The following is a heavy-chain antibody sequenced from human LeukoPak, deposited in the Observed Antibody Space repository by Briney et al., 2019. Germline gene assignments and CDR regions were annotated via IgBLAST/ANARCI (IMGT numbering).Heavy chain of an antibody. V-gene: IGHV3-7*01. Sequence: GGSLRLSCAASGFTFSSYWMSWVRQAPGKGLEWVANIKQDGSEKYYVDSVKGRFTISRDNVKNSLYLQMNSLRAEDTAVYYCARDGDANAFDIWGQGTMVTVSS. CDR3: ARDGDANAFDI. J-gene: IGHJ3*02. CDR2: IKQDGSEK. CDR1: GFTFSSYW. D-gene: IGHD2-21*02.